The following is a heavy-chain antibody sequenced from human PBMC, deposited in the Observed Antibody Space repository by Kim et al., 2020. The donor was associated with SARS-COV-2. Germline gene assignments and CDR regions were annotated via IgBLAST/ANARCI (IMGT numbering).Heavy chain of an antibody. CDR3: ARRLSNTSGWGSHYCDL. CDR1: GGSFSGYY. CDR2: INHSGRT. J-gene: IGHJ2*01. V-gene: IGHV4-34*01. Sequence: SHTLSLTCAVYGGSFSGYYWSWIRQPPGKGLEWIGEINHSGRTNYNPSLKSRVTISVDTSKNQFSLKLTSVTAADAALYFCARRLSNTSGWGSHYCDLWG. D-gene: IGHD3-10*01.